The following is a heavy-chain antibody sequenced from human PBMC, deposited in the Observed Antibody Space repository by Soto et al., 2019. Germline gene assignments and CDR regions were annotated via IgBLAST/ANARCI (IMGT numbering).Heavy chain of an antibody. D-gene: IGHD3-22*01. Sequence: ASVKVSCKASGYTFTGYYMHWVRRAPGQGLEWMGWINPNSGGTNYAQKFQGWVTMTRDTSISTAYMELSRLRSDDTAVYYCARDLGGGGYYDSSGYPTYAFDIWGQGTMVTVSS. CDR2: INPNSGGT. J-gene: IGHJ3*02. CDR3: ARDLGGGGYYDSSGYPTYAFDI. V-gene: IGHV1-2*04. CDR1: GYTFTGYY.